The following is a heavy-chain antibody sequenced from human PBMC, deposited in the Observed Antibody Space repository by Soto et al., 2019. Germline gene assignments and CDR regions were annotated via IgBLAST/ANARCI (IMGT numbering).Heavy chain of an antibody. CDR2: IYYSGST. J-gene: IGHJ4*02. CDR3: ARLRFGRQLVREDFDY. D-gene: IGHD6-6*01. V-gene: IGHV4-39*01. CDR1: GGSISSSSYY. Sequence: QLQLQESGPGLVKPSETLSLTCTVSGGSISSSSYYWGWIRQPPGKGLEWIGSIYYSGSTYYNPSLKSRVTISVDTSKNLFSLKLSSVTAADTAVYYCARLRFGRQLVREDFDYWGQGTLVTVSS.